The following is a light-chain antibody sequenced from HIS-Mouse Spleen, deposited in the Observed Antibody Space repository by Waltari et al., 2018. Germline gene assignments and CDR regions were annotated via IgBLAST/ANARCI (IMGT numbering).Light chain of an antibody. J-gene: IGLJ2*01. CDR1: TLGDQY. CDR2: QDS. CDR3: QAWDSSTVV. V-gene: IGLV3-1*01. Sequence: SYELTQPPSVSVSPGQTASITCPGDTLGDQYACWYQQKPGQSPVLVIYQDSKRPSGIPERVSGSNSGNTATLTISGTQAMDEADYYCQAWDSSTVVFGGGTKLTVL.